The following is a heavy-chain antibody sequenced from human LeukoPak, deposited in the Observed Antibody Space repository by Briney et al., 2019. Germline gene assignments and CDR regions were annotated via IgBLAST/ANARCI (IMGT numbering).Heavy chain of an antibody. CDR1: GFNFDDYA. CDR3: ARDHDYDSGSYPLDY. D-gene: IGHD3-10*01. J-gene: IGHJ4*02. Sequence: GRPLRLSCAASGFNFDDYAMHWVRQAPGKGLEWVSGISWNSGNIAYADSVKGRFTISRDSAKTSLYLQINNLRAEDTALYHCARDHDYDSGSYPLDYWGQGTLVTVSS. CDR2: ISWNSGNI. V-gene: IGHV3-9*01.